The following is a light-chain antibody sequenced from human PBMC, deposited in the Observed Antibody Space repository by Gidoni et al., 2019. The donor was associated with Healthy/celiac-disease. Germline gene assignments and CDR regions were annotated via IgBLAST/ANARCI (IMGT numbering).Light chain of an antibody. CDR2: GAS. V-gene: IGKV3-15*01. J-gene: IGKJ2*01. CDR1: QSVSSN. CDR3: QQYNNWPPYT. Sequence: EIVMTQSPATLSVSPGERATLSCRASQSVSSNLALYQQKPGQSPRPLIYGASTRATGIPARVSGSGSGTEFTLTISSLQSEDCAVYYCQQYNNWPPYTFGQGTKLEIK.